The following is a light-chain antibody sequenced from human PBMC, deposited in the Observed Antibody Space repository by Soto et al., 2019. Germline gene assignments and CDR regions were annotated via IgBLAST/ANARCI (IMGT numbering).Light chain of an antibody. CDR1: SSNIGSNS. Sequence: QSVLTQPPSASGTHGQSVTISCSGSSSNIGSNSGYWYQQLPGAAPKLLIYSSYRRPSGVPDRFSGSKSGTSASLAISGLRSEDEADYYCAAWDDSLSGPGVFGGGTKVTVL. CDR3: AAWDDSLSGPGV. J-gene: IGLJ2*01. V-gene: IGLV1-47*02. CDR2: SSY.